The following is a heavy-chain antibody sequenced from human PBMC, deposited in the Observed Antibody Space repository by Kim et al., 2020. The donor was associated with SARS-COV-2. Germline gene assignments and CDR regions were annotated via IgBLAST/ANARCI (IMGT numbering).Heavy chain of an antibody. D-gene: IGHD6-13*01. V-gene: IGHV4-38-2*02. CDR3: ARDRAAAPRHPYDYWMD. Sequence: SETLSLTCTVSGYSISSGYYWGWSRQPRGKGVEWSGSIYHSGSTYYNPSLKSRVTISVDTTKKQFSLMLSAVTAADTAEYYWARDRAAAPRHPYDYWMD. CDR1: GYSISSGYY. J-gene: IGHJ6*01. CDR2: IYHSGST.